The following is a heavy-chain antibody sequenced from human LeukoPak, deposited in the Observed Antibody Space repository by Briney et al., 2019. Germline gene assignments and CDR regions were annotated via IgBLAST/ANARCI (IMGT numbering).Heavy chain of an antibody. CDR2: FIPIFGTA. D-gene: IGHD2-15*01. J-gene: IGHJ4*02. Sequence: SVKVSCKASGGTFSSYAISWVRQAPGQGLEWMGRFIPIFGTANYAPKFQGRVTITTDESTSTAYIELSSLRSEDTALYYCARDQVDPASPPDFDYWGQGTLVTVSS. CDR1: GGTFSSYA. CDR3: ARDQVDPASPPDFDY. V-gene: IGHV1-69*05.